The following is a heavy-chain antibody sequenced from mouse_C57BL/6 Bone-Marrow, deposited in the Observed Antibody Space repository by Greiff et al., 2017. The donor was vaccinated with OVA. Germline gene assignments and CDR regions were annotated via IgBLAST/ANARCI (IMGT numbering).Heavy chain of an antibody. V-gene: IGHV1-64*01. Sequence: QVQLQQPGAELVKPGASVQLSCKASGYTFTSYWMHWVKQRPGQGLEWIGMIHPNSGSTNYNEKFKSKATLTVDKSSSTAYMQLSSLTSEDSAVYYCARCAYGPYYDYLSHWGQGTTLTVSS. CDR1: GYTFTSYW. D-gene: IGHD2-4*01. CDR2: IHPNSGST. J-gene: IGHJ2*01. CDR3: ARCAYGPYYDYLSH.